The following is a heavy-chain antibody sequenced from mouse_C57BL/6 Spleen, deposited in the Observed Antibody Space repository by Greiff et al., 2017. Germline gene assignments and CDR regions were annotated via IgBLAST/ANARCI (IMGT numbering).Heavy chain of an antibody. CDR3: ARWVYDGDLDY. D-gene: IGHD2-3*01. V-gene: IGHV1-26*01. CDR1: GYTFTDYY. J-gene: IGHJ2*01. CDR2: INPNNGGT. Sequence: EVQLQQSGPELVKPGASVKISCKASGYTFTDYYMNWVKQSHGKSLEWIGDINPNNGGTSSNQKFTGKARLAVDRCSSTAYMELRSLTSEVSAVYYFARWVYDGDLDYWGQGTTLTVSS.